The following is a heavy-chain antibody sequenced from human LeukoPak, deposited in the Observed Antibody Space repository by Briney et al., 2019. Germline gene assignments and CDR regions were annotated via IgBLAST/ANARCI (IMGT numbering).Heavy chain of an antibody. V-gene: IGHV4-59*01. D-gene: IGHD1-1*01. CDR1: RGGIRMYY. CDR3: ARGASFGNVPAWFDT. J-gene: IGHJ5*02. Sequence: SGALALTSTAARGGIRMYYWSWIRQPPGKVQNPVWYIYYSGSTNYNPSLKTRVTISVDTSKNQFSLKLSSVTAADTAVYYCARGASFGNVPAWFDTWGQGTLVTVSS. CDR2: IYYSGST.